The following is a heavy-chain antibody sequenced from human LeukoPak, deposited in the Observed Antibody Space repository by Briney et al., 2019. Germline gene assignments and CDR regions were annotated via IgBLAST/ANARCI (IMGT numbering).Heavy chain of an antibody. CDR2: TYYRSKWYD. CDR3: ARAGNSGRWYFDL. J-gene: IGHJ2*01. CDR1: GDIVSSNSAA. Sequence: SQTLSLTCAISGDIVSSNSAAWNWIRQSPSRGLEWLGRTYYRSKWYDDYAISVKSRIIINADTFKNQFSLQLISVTPEDTAVYYCARAGNSGRWYFDLWAVAPWSLSPQ. V-gene: IGHV6-1*01. D-gene: IGHD4-23*01.